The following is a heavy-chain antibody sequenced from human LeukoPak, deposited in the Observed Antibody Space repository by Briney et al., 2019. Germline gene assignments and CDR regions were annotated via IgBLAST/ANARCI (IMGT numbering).Heavy chain of an antibody. D-gene: IGHD6-19*01. CDR3: ARRIGYSSGWQKGYYFDY. CDR1: GGSISSSSYY. J-gene: IGHJ4*02. CDR2: INHSGST. V-gene: IGHV4-39*07. Sequence: PSETLSLTCTVSGGSISSSSYYWGWIRQPPGKGLEWIGEINHSGSTNYNPSLKSRVTISVDTSKNQFSLKLSSVTAADTAVYYCARRIGYSSGWQKGYYFDYWGQVTLVTVSS.